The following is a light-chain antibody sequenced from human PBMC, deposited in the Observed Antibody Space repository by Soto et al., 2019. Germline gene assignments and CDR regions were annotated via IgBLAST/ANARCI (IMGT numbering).Light chain of an antibody. Sequence: EIVCSHTPPALCLSLGGRVPLSSGSQGGGSSYLAWYQQKSGQAPRLLIHGATSRATGIPARFSGSGSGTEFTLTISSLESEDFGIYYCQKYNNSIRTFGQGTKVDIK. J-gene: IGKJ1*01. CDR1: GGGSSY. CDR2: GAT. V-gene: IGKV3D-15*01. CDR3: QKYNNSIRT.